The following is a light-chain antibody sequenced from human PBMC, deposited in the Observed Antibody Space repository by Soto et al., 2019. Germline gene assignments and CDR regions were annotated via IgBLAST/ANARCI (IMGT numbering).Light chain of an antibody. Sequence: AIQMTQSPSSLSASVGDRVTITCRASQGISIDLTWYQQKPGKAPKLLIYGASNLQSGVPSRFRGSGSGTDFTLTISSLQPEDFATYYCLQDYNSPLTFGQGTRLEIK. CDR1: QGISID. CDR3: LQDYNSPLT. V-gene: IGKV1-6*01. CDR2: GAS. J-gene: IGKJ5*01.